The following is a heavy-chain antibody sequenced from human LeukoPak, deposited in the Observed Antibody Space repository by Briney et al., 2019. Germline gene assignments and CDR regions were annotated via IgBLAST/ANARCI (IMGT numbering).Heavy chain of an antibody. V-gene: IGHV3-33*01. CDR3: ARDRSRGTLWFGESDDY. CDR2: IWYDGSNK. Sequence: GGSLRLSCAASGFTFSSYGMHWVRQAPGKGLEWVAVIWYDGSNKYYADSVKGRFTISRDNSKNTLYLQMSSLRAEDTDVYYCARDRSRGTLWFGESDDYWGQGTLVTVSS. J-gene: IGHJ4*02. CDR1: GFTFSSYG. D-gene: IGHD3-10*01.